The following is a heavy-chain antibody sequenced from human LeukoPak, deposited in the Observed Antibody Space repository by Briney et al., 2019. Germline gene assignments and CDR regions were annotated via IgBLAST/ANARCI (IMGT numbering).Heavy chain of an antibody. D-gene: IGHD2-2*01. CDR3: ARDSIVVGPGGVVTFDAFDI. CDR2: INPNSGGT. J-gene: IGHJ3*02. Sequence: ASVKVSCXASGYTFTGYYMHWVRQAPGQGLEWMGWINPNSGGTNYAQKFQGRVTITRHTSISTAYMELRRLRSDDTDVYYCARDSIVVGPGGVVTFDAFDIWGQGTMVTVSS. V-gene: IGHV1-2*02. CDR1: GYTFTGYY.